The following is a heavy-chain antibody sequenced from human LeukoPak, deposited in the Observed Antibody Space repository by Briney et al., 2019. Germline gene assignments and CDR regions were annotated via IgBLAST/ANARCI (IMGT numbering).Heavy chain of an antibody. CDR1: GYSFTTYD. CDR2: MNPKSGNT. CDR3: AKATTTIAAVPHNP. V-gene: IGHV1-8*01. D-gene: IGHD6-25*01. J-gene: IGHJ5*02. Sequence: ASVKVSCKASGYSFTTYDVNWVRQTPGQGLEWMGWMNPKSGNTGYAPKFQGRVTMTRNTSIDTAFMELKSLSFEDTAVYYCAKATTTIAAVPHNPWGQGTLVTVSS.